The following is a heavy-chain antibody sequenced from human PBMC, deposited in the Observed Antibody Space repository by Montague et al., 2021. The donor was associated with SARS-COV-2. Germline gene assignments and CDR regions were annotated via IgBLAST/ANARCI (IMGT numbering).Heavy chain of an antibody. CDR2: TYYRSKWHN. D-gene: IGHD5-12*01. CDR3: ARGWVATIPHMDN. J-gene: IGHJ4*02. CDR1: GDSVSSNSAA. Sequence: CAISGDSVSSNSAAWNWIRQSPSRGLEWLGRTYYRSKWHNDYAVSVKSRITINPDTPKNQFSLQLKSVTPEDTAVYYCARGWVATIPHMDNWGQGSLVIASS. V-gene: IGHV6-1*01.